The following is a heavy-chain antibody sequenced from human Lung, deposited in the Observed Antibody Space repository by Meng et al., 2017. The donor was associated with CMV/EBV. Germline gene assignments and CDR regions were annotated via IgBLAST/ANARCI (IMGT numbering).Heavy chain of an antibody. J-gene: IGHJ5*02. CDR1: GYTFTSYG. D-gene: IGHD2-21*01. V-gene: IGHV1-18*01. CDR3: ARRGPSYCGVDCLAWFCP. CDR2: IRVYNGDT. Sequence: ASVKVSCKASGYTFTSYGINWVRQAPGQGLEWMGWIRVYNGDTKYAQKFQGRVTMTTDTSTSTAYMELRSLRSDDTAVYYCARRGPSYCGVDCLAWFCPWGQGTLVTVSS.